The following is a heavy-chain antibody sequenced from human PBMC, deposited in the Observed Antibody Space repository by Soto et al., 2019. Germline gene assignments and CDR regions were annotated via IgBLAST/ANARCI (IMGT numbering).Heavy chain of an antibody. CDR2: IYYSGST. Sequence: SETLSLTCTVSGGSIASSPYYWGWIRQPPGKGLEWIGYIYYSGSTNYNPSLKSRVTISVDTSKNQFSLKLSSVTAADTAVYHCARARTYYYGSGSSYYYYYYGMDVWGQGTTVTVSS. CDR3: ARARTYYYGSGSSYYYYYYGMDV. V-gene: IGHV4-61*05. J-gene: IGHJ6*02. CDR1: GGSIASSPYY. D-gene: IGHD3-10*01.